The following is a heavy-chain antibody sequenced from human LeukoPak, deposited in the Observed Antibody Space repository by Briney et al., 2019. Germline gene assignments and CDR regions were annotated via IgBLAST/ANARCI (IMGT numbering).Heavy chain of an antibody. Sequence: SETLSLTCAVYGGSFSGYYWSWIRQPPGKGLEWIGEINHSGSTNYNPSLKSRVTISVDTSKNQFSLKLSSVTAVDTAVYYCARETERRARYYFDYWGQGTLVTVSS. V-gene: IGHV4-34*01. CDR3: ARETERRARYYFDY. CDR2: INHSGST. J-gene: IGHJ4*02. CDR1: GGSFSGYY.